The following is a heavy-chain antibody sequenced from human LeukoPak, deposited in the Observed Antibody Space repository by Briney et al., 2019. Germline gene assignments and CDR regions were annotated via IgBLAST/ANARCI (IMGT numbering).Heavy chain of an antibody. Sequence: GGSLRLSFAASGFTVSSNYMSWVRQAPGKGLEWVANVQQEGSEKYYVDSVKGRFTISRDNAKNSVYLQMNSLRAEDTATYYCATTLNIATAGYFWGQGTLVTVSS. V-gene: IGHV3-7*01. J-gene: IGHJ4*02. CDR1: GFTVSSNY. D-gene: IGHD6-13*01. CDR3: ATTLNIATAGYF. CDR2: VQQEGSEK.